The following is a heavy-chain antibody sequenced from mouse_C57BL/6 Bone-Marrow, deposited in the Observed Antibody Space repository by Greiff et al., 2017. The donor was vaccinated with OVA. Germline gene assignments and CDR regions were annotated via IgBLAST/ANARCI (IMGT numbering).Heavy chain of an antibody. CDR2: IDPSDSYT. CDR1: GYTFTSYW. J-gene: IGHJ2*01. V-gene: IGHV1-69*01. D-gene: IGHD1-1*01. CDR3: ARGYGSSYGY. Sequence: QVQLQQPGAELVMPGASVKLSCKASGYTFTSYWMHWVKQRPGQGLEWIGEIDPSDSYTNYNQKFKGKSTLTVDKSSSTAYMQLSSLTSEDSAVYYCARGYGSSYGYWGQGTTRTVSS.